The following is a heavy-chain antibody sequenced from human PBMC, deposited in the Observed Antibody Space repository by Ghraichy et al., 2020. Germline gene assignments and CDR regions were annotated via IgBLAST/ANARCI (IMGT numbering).Heavy chain of an antibody. CDR2: IYYSGST. J-gene: IGHJ4*02. V-gene: IGHV4-59*01. Sequence: SETLSLTCTVSGFSISSYYWRWIRQPPGKGLEWIGYIYYSGSTNYNPSLKSRVTISVDTSKNQFPLKLSSVTAADTAVYYCARDSPLSSGSTDGGQGTLVTGSS. D-gene: IGHD3-22*01. CDR1: GFSISSYY. CDR3: ARDSPLSSGSTD.